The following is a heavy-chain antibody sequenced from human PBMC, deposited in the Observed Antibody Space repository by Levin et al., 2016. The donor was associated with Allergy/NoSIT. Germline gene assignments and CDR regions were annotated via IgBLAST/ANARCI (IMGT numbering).Heavy chain of an antibody. CDR2: IYYSGST. Sequence: SETLSLTCTVSGGSISSYYWIWIRQPPGKGLEYIGYIYYSGSTNYNPSLKSRVTISVDTSKSQFSLRLSSVTAADTAVYYCARGIMGYCSGGSCYGYYYVMDVWGQGTTVTVSS. CDR3: ARGIMGYCSGGSCYGYYYVMDV. J-gene: IGHJ6*02. V-gene: IGHV4-59*01. CDR1: GGSISSYY. D-gene: IGHD2-15*01.